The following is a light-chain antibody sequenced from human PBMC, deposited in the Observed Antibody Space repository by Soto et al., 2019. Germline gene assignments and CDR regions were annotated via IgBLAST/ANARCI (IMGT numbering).Light chain of an antibody. CDR3: QQYNTCWT. J-gene: IGKJ1*01. CDR1: ESVSSN. V-gene: IGKV3-15*01. Sequence: EIVMTQARVTLSMCSGPRHTIYFRSVESVSSNLAWYQQKPGQAPRLLIYGASTRATGVPARFTGSGSGTEFTLTISSLPFDDSAVYYCQQYNTCWTVGQGTKVDIK. CDR2: GAS.